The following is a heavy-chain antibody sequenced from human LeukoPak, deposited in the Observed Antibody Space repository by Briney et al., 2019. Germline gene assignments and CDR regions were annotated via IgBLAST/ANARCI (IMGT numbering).Heavy chain of an antibody. CDR1: GYTFTGYY. CDR2: INPNSGGT. J-gene: IGHJ4*02. Sequence: WASVKVSCKASGYTFTGYYMHWVRQAPGQGLEWMGWINPNSGGTNYAQKFQGRVTMTRDTSISTAYMELSRLRSDDTAVYYCARVGGLIGDPINDYWGQGTLVTVSS. CDR3: ARVGGLIGDPINDY. D-gene: IGHD3-16*02. V-gene: IGHV1-2*02.